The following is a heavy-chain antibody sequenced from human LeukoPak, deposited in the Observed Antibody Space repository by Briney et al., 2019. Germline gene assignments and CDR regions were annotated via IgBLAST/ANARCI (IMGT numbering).Heavy chain of an antibody. CDR3: ARGSNYGADY. CDR1: GFTFSFHK. Sequence: GGSLRLSCAASGFTFSFHKMTWVRQAPGEGLEWVSTISAGSSAIYYADSVRGRFTTSRDNARNSLYLQMNSLRADDTAVYYCARGSNYGADYWGQGSLVTVSS. V-gene: IGHV3-48*01. CDR2: ISAGSSAI. D-gene: IGHD5-18*01. J-gene: IGHJ4*02.